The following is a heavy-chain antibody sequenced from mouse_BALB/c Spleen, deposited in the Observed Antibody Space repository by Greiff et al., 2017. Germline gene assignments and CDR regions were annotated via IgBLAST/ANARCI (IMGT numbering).Heavy chain of an antibody. Sequence: LQESGPELVKPGASVKMSCKASGYTFTSYYIHWVKQRPGQGLEWIGWIYPGDGSTKYNEKFKGKTTLTADKSSSTAYMLLSSLTSEDSAIYFCARGGNWFAYWGQGTLVTVSA. V-gene: IGHV1S56*01. CDR3: ARGGNWFAY. CDR2: IYPGDGST. J-gene: IGHJ3*01. CDR1: GYTFTSYY. D-gene: IGHD2-1*01.